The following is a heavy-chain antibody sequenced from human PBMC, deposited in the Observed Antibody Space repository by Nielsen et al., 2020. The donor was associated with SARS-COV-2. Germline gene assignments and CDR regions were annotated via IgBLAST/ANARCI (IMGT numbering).Heavy chain of an antibody. J-gene: IGHJ6*02. CDR1: GYTFTSYD. Sequence: ASVKVSCKASGYTFTSYDINWVRQATGQGLEWMGIINPSGGSTSYAQKFQGRVTMTRDTSTSTVYMELSSLRSEDTAVYYCARDIVVVPAAIALYYYYGMDVWGQGTTVTVSS. CDR3: ARDIVVVPAAIALYYYYGMDV. V-gene: IGHV1-46*01. D-gene: IGHD2-2*01. CDR2: INPSGGST.